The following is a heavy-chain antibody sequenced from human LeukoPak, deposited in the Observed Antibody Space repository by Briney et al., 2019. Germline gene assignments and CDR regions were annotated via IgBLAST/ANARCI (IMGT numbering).Heavy chain of an antibody. CDR1: GGSISSSSYY. Sequence: SETLSLTCTVSGGSISSSSYYWGWIRQPPGKGLEWIGSIYYSGSTYYNPSLKSRVTISVDTSKNQFSLKLSSVTAADTAVYYCARTPFIAAAGINWFDPWGQGTLVTVSS. J-gene: IGHJ5*02. CDR2: IYYSGST. CDR3: ARTPFIAAAGINWFDP. D-gene: IGHD6-13*01. V-gene: IGHV4-39*07.